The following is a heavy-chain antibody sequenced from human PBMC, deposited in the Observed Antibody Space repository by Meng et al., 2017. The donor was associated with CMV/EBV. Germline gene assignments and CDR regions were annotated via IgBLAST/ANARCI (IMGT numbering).Heavy chain of an antibody. Sequence: ASVKVSCKASGYTFTGYYMHWVRQAPGQGLEWMGWINPNSGGTNYAQKFQGRVTMTRDTSISTAYMELSRLRSDDTAVYYCARGRLIVVVPAAIVGVRIAAALSMDVWGQGTTVTVSS. J-gene: IGHJ6*02. V-gene: IGHV1-2*02. D-gene: IGHD2-2*01. CDR2: INPNSGGT. CDR1: GYTFTGYY. CDR3: ARGRLIVVVPAAIVGVRIAAALSMDV.